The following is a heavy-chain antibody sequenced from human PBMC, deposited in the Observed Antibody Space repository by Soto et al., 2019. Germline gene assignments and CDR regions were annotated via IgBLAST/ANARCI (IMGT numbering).Heavy chain of an antibody. CDR3: AREKKAYCGGDCYSEIVN. CDR1: GGSVSSANYY. V-gene: IGHV4-61*01. CDR2: IYYSGTT. Sequence: QVQLQESGPGLVKPSETLSLTCTVSGGSVSSANYYWSWIRQPPGKGLEWIGYIYYSGTTNYNPSLKSRVTISLDTSKNQFSLKLSSVTAADTAVYHCAREKKAYCGGDCYSEIVNWGQGTLVTVSS. D-gene: IGHD2-21*02. J-gene: IGHJ4*02.